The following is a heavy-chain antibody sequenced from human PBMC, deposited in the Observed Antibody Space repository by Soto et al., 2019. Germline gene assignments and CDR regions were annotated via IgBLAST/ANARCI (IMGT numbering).Heavy chain of an antibody. CDR3: ARANLNRVDGSSGFDY. CDR1: GFTFSSYS. CDR2: ISSSSSYI. D-gene: IGHD1-26*01. J-gene: IGHJ4*02. Sequence: GGSLRLSCAASGFTFSSYSMNWVRQAPGKGLEWVSSISSSSSYIYYADSVKGRFTISRDNAKNSLYLQMNSLRAEDTAVYYCARANLNRVDGSSGFDYWGQGTLVTVSS. V-gene: IGHV3-21*01.